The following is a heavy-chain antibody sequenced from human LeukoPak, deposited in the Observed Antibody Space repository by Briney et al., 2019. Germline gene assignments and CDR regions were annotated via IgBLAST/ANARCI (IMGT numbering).Heavy chain of an antibody. CDR2: ISSSSSTI. Sequence: GGSLRLSCAASGFTFSSYSMNWVRQAPGKGLEGVSYISSSSSTIYYADSVKGRFTISRDNAKNSLYLQMNSLRAEDTAVYYCARDLPGYCSSTSCYAFDYWGQGTLVTVSS. CDR1: GFTFSSYS. V-gene: IGHV3-48*04. CDR3: ARDLPGYCSSTSCYAFDY. J-gene: IGHJ4*02. D-gene: IGHD2-2*01.